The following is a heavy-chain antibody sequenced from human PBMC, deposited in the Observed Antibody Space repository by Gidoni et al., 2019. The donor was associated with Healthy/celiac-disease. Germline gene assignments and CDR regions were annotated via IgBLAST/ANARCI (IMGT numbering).Heavy chain of an antibody. D-gene: IGHD3-10*01. Sequence: QVQLQESGPGLVKPSQTLSLTCTVSGGSINSGSYYWSWIRQPAGKGLEWIGRIYTSGSTNYNPSLKSRVTISVDTSKNQFSLKLSSVTAADTAVYYCARDQDPTTFGEYAFDIWGQGTMVTVSS. CDR2: IYTSGST. CDR3: ARDQDPTTFGEYAFDI. CDR1: GGSINSGSYY. V-gene: IGHV4-61*02. J-gene: IGHJ3*02.